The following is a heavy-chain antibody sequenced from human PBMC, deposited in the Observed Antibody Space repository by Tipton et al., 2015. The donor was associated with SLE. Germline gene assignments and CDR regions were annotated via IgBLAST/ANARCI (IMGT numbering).Heavy chain of an antibody. CDR2: ITPFNGNT. J-gene: IGHJ4*02. D-gene: IGHD6-13*01. CDR1: GYTFTYRY. V-gene: IGHV1-45*02. CDR3: ARVQSAVIAAPTRSFDY. Sequence: QSGAEVKKPGASVKVSCKASGYTFTYRYLHWVRQAPGQALEWMGWITPFNGNTNYAQKFQDRVTITRDRSMSTAYMELSSLRSEDTAMYYCARVQSAVIAAPTRSFDYWGQGTLVSVSS.